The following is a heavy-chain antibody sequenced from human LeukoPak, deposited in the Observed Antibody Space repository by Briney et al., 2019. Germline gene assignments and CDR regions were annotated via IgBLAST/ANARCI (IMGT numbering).Heavy chain of an antibody. D-gene: IGHD1-26*01. CDR1: GYTFTSYY. V-gene: IGHV1-8*02. CDR3: ARALAWGGSSYSYYYMDV. Sequence: GASVKVSCKASGYTFTSYYMHWVRQAPGQGLEWMGWINPNSGDAGYAQKFQGRVTMTRNTSISTAYMELSSLRSEDTAVYYCARALAWGGSSYSYYYMDVWDKGTTVTVSS. J-gene: IGHJ6*03. CDR2: INPNSGDA.